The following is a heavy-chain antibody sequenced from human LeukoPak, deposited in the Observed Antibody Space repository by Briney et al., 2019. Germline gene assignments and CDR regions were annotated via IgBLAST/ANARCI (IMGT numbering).Heavy chain of an antibody. CDR2: IYYSGST. CDR3: ARDDSGSYHQLGV. Sequence: SETLSLTCTVSGDSISTYYWSWIRQPPGKGLVWIGYIYYSGSTNYNPSLKSRVTISVDTSKNQFSLKLISVTAADTAVYYCARDDSGSYHQLGVWGQGTTVTVSS. CDR1: GDSISTYY. V-gene: IGHV4-59*01. J-gene: IGHJ6*02. D-gene: IGHD1-26*01.